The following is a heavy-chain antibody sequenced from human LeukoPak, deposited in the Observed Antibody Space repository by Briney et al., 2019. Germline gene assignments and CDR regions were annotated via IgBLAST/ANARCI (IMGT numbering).Heavy chain of an antibody. D-gene: IGHD3-10*01. Sequence: ASVKVSCKVSGYTPTELSMHWVRQAPGKGLEWMGGFDPEDGETIYAQKFQGRVTMTEDTSTDTAYMELSSLRSEDTAVYYCATATMVRGVLFGYFDYWGQGTLVTVSS. V-gene: IGHV1-24*01. CDR1: GYTPTELS. CDR2: FDPEDGET. CDR3: ATATMVRGVLFGYFDY. J-gene: IGHJ4*02.